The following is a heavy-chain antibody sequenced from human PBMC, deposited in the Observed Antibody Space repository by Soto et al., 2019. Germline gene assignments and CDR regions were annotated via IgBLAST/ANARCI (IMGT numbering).Heavy chain of an antibody. J-gene: IGHJ2*01. CDR1: GFTFDDYV. CDR3: AKEAGYCSSTSCYGYWYFDL. Sequence: EVQLVESGGGLVQPGRSLRLSCAASGFTFDDYVMHWVRQAPGKGLEWVSGISWNSGSIGYADSVKGRFTISRDNAKNSLYLQMNSLRAEDTALYYCAKEAGYCSSTSCYGYWYFDLWGRGTLVTVSS. V-gene: IGHV3-9*01. CDR2: ISWNSGSI. D-gene: IGHD2-2*01.